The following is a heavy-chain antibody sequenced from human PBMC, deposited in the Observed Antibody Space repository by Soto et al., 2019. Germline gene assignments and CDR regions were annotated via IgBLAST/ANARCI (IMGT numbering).Heavy chain of an antibody. Sequence: QVQLQESGPGLVKPSGTLSLTCAVSGGSISSSNWWSWVRQPPGKGLEWIGEIYHSGSTNYNPSLKSRVTLSVDKSKNQCSLRLSSVTAADTAVYYCARAGRGYCSGGSCYSGLHGMDVWGQGTTVTVSS. CDR2: IYHSGST. CDR3: ARAGRGYCSGGSCYSGLHGMDV. D-gene: IGHD2-15*01. V-gene: IGHV4-4*02. CDR1: GGSISSSNW. J-gene: IGHJ6*02.